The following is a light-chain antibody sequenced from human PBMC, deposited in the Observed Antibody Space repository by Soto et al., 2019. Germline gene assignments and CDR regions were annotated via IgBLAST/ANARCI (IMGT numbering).Light chain of an antibody. CDR1: QDINSW. J-gene: IGKJ4*01. Sequence: DVQMTQSPSSLSASVGDRVTITCRASQDINSWLAWYQQKPGNAPKSLIHAASSLQTGVPSRFSGSASGTHFTLTISNLQPEDSATYYCQQYNIYPLTFGGGTKVEIK. V-gene: IGKV1D-16*01. CDR2: AAS. CDR3: QQYNIYPLT.